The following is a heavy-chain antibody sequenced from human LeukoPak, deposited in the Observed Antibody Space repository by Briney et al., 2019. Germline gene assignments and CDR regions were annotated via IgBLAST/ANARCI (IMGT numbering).Heavy chain of an antibody. D-gene: IGHD3-10*01. CDR2: INPNSGGT. CDR1: GYTFTGYY. V-gene: IGHV1-2*02. Sequence: ASVKVSCKTSGYTFTGYYIHWVRQAPGQGLEWMGWINPNSGGTNYAQKFQGRVTMTRDTSISTAYMELSRPKSDDTAVFYCARVAHYYGSGSYYIDDYWGQGTLVTVSS. CDR3: ARVAHYYGSGSYYIDDY. J-gene: IGHJ4*02.